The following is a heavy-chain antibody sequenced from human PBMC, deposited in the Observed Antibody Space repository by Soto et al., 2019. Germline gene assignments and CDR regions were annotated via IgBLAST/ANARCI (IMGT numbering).Heavy chain of an antibody. V-gene: IGHV3-30*03. CDR2: IAYDGSNK. CDR1: GFTFSSYG. CDR3: ARGDGTGLYNSGWSPRY. D-gene: IGHD6-19*01. J-gene: IGHJ4*02. Sequence: QVQLVESGGAVVQPGKSLRLSCAASGFTFSSYGMYWVRQAPGKGLEWVAAIAYDGSNKYHADSVKGRFTISRDNSKNSLYLRMDSLRAEDTAVYYCARGDGTGLYNSGWSPRYWGQGTLVTVSS.